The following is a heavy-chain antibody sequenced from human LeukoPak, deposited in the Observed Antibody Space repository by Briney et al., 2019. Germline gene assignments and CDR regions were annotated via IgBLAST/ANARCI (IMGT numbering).Heavy chain of an antibody. CDR1: GGSLSSYY. V-gene: IGHV4-4*07. Sequence: SETLSLTCTVSGGSLSSYYWSWIRQPAGKGLEWIGRIYTSGSTNYNPSLKSRVTMSVDTSKNQFSLKLSSVTAADTAVYYCARDVGYCSGGSCYHDAFDIWGQGTMVTVSS. D-gene: IGHD2-15*01. J-gene: IGHJ3*02. CDR3: ARDVGYCSGGSCYHDAFDI. CDR2: IYTSGST.